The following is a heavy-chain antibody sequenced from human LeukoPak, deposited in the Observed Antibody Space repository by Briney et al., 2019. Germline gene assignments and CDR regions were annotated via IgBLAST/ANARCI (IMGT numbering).Heavy chain of an antibody. CDR2: INPSGGST. CDR1: GYTFTSYY. CDR3: ARVSVPAAYYYYYGMDV. Sequence: ASVKVSCKASGYTFTSYYMHWVRQAPGQGLEWMGIINPSGGSTSYAQKFQGRVTMSRDTSTSTVYMELSSLRSEDTAMYYCARVSVPAAYYYYYGMDVWGQGTTVTVSS. D-gene: IGHD2-2*01. V-gene: IGHV1-46*01. J-gene: IGHJ6*02.